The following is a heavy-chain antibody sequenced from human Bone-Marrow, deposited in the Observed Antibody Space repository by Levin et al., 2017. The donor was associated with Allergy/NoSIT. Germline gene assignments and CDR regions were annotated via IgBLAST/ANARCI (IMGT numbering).Heavy chain of an antibody. Sequence: ASVKVSCKASGYTFIAYYMHWMRQAPGRGFEWMGWMNPESGGTSYAQKFQGRVTLTRDTSVSTAYMELTSIRSDDTAVYYCARGPSTGEFDYWGQGTLVTVSS. CDR2: MNPESGGT. CDR3: ARGPSTGEFDY. D-gene: IGHD1-26*01. CDR1: GYTFIAYY. V-gene: IGHV1-2*02. J-gene: IGHJ4*02.